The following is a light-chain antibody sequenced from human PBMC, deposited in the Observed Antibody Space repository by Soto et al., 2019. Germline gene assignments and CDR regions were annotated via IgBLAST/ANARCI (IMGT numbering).Light chain of an antibody. Sequence: QSALTQPASVSGSPGQSVTISCTGTSSDVGNYYLVSWYRQYPAKAPKLMIFDVNKRPSGVSNRFSGSKSGYTASLTISGLQTEDEADYYCSSYADNSTYVFGSGTKLTVL. V-gene: IGLV2-23*02. CDR3: SSYADNSTYV. CDR1: SSDVGNYYL. J-gene: IGLJ1*01. CDR2: DVN.